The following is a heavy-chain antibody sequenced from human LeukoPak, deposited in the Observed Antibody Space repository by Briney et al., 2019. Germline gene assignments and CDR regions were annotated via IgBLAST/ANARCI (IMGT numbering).Heavy chain of an antibody. D-gene: IGHD2-15*01. V-gene: IGHV1-69*04. Sequence: GSSVKVSCKAPGGPFNSYAINWVRQAPGQGLEWMGRIIVILGVTNYAQRFQGRVTISADKSTTRAYMERSSLTSEATAVYSGGRYIHPQGLVGYAMDVWGQGTTVIVSS. CDR2: IIVILGVT. CDR3: GRYIHPQGLVGYAMDV. CDR1: GGPFNSYA. J-gene: IGHJ6*02.